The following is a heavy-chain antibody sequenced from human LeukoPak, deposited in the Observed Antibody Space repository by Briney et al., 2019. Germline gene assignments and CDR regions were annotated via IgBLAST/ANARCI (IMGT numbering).Heavy chain of an antibody. CDR3: ASAVVVPAAIRDY. J-gene: IGHJ4*02. Sequence: GGSLRLSCAASGFTFSDYYMSWIRQAPGKGLEWVSSISSSSSYIYYADSVKGRFTISRDNAKNSLYLQMNSLRAEDTAVCCCASAVVVPAAIRDYWGQGTLVTVSS. V-gene: IGHV3-11*06. CDR1: GFTFSDYY. D-gene: IGHD2-2*02. CDR2: ISSSSSYI.